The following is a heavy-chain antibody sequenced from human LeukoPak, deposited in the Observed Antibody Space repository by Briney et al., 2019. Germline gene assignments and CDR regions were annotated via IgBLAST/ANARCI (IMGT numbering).Heavy chain of an antibody. CDR1: GGSISSGGYY. CDR3: ARGRSSNYDFWSGYPVVTAHFDY. J-gene: IGHJ4*02. CDR2: IYYSGST. V-gene: IGHV4-31*03. D-gene: IGHD3-3*01. Sequence: SETLSLTCTVSGGSISSGGYYWRWIRQHPGKGLEWIGYIYYSGSTYYNPSLKGRVTISVDTSKNQFSLKLSSVTAADTAVYYCARGRSSNYDFWSGYPVVTAHFDYWGQGTLDTVSS.